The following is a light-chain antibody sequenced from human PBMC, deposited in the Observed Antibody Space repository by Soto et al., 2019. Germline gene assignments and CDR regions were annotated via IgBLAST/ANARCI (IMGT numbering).Light chain of an antibody. Sequence: DIQMTQSPSTLSASVGDRVAIPCRASQSISTYLAWYQQKPGKAPKLLIYKASSLESGVPSRFSGSGSGAEFTLTISSLQPDDFATYYCQQYNTYSRTFGQGTKVDI. J-gene: IGKJ1*01. V-gene: IGKV1-5*03. CDR1: QSISTY. CDR2: KAS. CDR3: QQYNTYSRT.